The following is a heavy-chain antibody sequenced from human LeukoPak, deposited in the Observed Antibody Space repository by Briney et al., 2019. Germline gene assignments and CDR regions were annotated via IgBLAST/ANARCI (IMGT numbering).Heavy chain of an antibody. CDR1: GFTFSSYW. CDR3: ARDRVYGDYDY. V-gene: IGHV3-7*03. CDR2: IKQDGSEK. D-gene: IGHD5/OR15-5a*01. Sequence: GGSLRLSCAASGFTFSSYWISWVRQAPGKGLEWVANIKQDGSEKYYVDSVKGRFTISRDNAKNSLYLQMNSLRAEDTAVYYCARDRVYGDYDYWGQGTLVTVSS. J-gene: IGHJ4*02.